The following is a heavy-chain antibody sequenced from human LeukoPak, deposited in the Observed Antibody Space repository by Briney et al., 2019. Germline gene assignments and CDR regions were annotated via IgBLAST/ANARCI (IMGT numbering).Heavy chain of an antibody. CDR2: ISGSGGST. J-gene: IGHJ4*02. V-gene: IGHV3-23*01. D-gene: IGHD3-22*01. CDR3: AKDFHYYDSSGSYYFDY. Sequence: PGGTLRLSCAASGFTFSSYGMSWVRQAPGKGLEWVSAISGSGGSTYYADSVKGRFTISRDNSKNTLYLQTYSLRAEDTAVYYCAKDFHYYDSSGSYYFDYWGQGTLVTVSS. CDR1: GFTFSSYG.